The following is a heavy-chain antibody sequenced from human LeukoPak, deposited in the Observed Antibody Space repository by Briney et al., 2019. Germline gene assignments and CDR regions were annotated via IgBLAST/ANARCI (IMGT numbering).Heavy chain of an antibody. V-gene: IGHV1-69*04. CDR2: IIPILGIA. CDR1: GYTFTSYG. J-gene: IGHJ5*02. CDR3: AKGLGSSPRWFDP. D-gene: IGHD6-6*01. Sequence: AASVKVSCKASGYTFTSYGISWVRQAPGQGLEWMGRIIPILGIANYAQKFQGRVTITADKSTSTAYMELSSLRSEDTAVYYCAKGLGSSPRWFDPWGQGTLVTVSS.